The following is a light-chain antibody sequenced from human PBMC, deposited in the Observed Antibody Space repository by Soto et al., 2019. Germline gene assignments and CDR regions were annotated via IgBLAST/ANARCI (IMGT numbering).Light chain of an antibody. Sequence: QSALTQPPSVSGAPGQRVTISCTGSSSNIGAGYDVHWYQQLPGTAPKLLIYDNNNRPSGVPDRFSGSKSDTSASLAITGLQAEDEADYYCQSFDTSLSGFLIFGGGTKLTVL. CDR2: DNN. V-gene: IGLV1-40*01. J-gene: IGLJ2*01. CDR3: QSFDTSLSGFLI. CDR1: SSNIGAGYD.